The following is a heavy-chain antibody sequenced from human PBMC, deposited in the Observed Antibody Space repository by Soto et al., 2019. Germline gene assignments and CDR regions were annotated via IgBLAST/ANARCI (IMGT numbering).Heavy chain of an antibody. CDR2: IGGSGGTT. CDR3: AKDSLGDYYYYGLDV. CDR1: GFTFSRFA. J-gene: IGHJ6*02. V-gene: IGHV3-23*01. Sequence: EVQLLEFGGGLVQPGGSLRLSCAASGFTFSRFAMNWVRQAPGKGLEWVSGIGGSGGTTYYADSVKGRFTISRDNAKNMLVLQINSLKAEDTAVYYCAKDSLGDYYYYGLDVWGQGTTVTVSS. D-gene: IGHD7-27*01.